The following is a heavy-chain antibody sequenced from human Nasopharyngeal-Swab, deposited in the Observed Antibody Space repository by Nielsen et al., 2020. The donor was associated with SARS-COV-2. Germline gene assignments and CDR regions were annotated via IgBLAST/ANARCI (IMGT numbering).Heavy chain of an antibody. J-gene: IGHJ6*02. V-gene: IGHV4-34*01. CDR3: ARKVVRGTIYYYYGMDV. CDR1: GGSFSGYY. D-gene: IGHD3-10*01. Sequence: ETLSLTCAVYGGSFSGYYWSWIRQPPGKGLEWIGEINHSGSTNYNPSLKSRVTISVDTSKNQFSLKLSSVTAADTAVYYCARKVVRGTIYYYYGMDVWGQGTTVTVSS. CDR2: INHSGST.